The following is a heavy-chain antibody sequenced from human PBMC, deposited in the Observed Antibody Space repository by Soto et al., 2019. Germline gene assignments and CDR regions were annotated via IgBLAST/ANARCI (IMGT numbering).Heavy chain of an antibody. J-gene: IGHJ4*02. D-gene: IGHD3-9*01. V-gene: IGHV1-46*01. CDR2: INPSGGST. Sequence: ASVKVSCKASGYTFTSYYMHWVRQAPGQGLEWMGIINPSGGSTSYAQKFQGRVTMTRDTSTSTVYMELSSLRSEDTAVYYCARAEYDILTGYYSSHYFDYWGQGTLVTVSS. CDR1: GYTFTSYY. CDR3: ARAEYDILTGYYSSHYFDY.